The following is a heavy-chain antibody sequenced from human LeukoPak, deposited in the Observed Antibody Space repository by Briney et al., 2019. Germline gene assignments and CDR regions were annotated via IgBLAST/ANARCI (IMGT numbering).Heavy chain of an antibody. J-gene: IGHJ4*02. CDR2: IKQDGSEK. CDR1: GFTFSSYA. V-gene: IGHV3-7*01. Sequence: PGGSLRLSCAASGFTFSSYAMSWVRQAPGKGLEWVANIKQDGSEKYYVDSVKGRFTISRDNAKNSLYLQMNSLRAEDTAVYYCAREGNDFWSGYYTRAKFDYWGQGTLVTVSS. D-gene: IGHD3-3*01. CDR3: AREGNDFWSGYYTRAKFDY.